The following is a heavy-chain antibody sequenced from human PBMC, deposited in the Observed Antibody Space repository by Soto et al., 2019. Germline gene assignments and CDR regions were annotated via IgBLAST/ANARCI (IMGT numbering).Heavy chain of an antibody. V-gene: IGHV4-61*01. CDR2: IHSSGST. D-gene: IGHD4-17*01. CDR3: AILTKPTAVTTACRGAYGIDV. CDR1: GGCVSSGNYL. J-gene: IGHJ6*02. Sequence: SGNLSLTCTVSGGCVSSGNYLWGWIRQPPGKGLEWIGYIHSSGSTNYNPSLKSRVTISVDTSRNQFSLKLTSVTAADTAVNYCAILTKPTAVTTACRGAYGIDVCGPGTTVTVSS.